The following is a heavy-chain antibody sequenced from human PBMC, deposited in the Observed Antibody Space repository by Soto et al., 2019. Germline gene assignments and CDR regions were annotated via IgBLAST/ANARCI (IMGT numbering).Heavy chain of an antibody. CDR3: ARGRSGELSPPFDY. D-gene: IGHD3-16*02. CDR1: GGTFSSYA. J-gene: IGHJ4*02. Sequence: QVQLVQSGAEVKKPGSSVKVSCKASGGTFSSYAISWVRQAPGQGLEWMGGIIPFFDTANYAQKFQGRVTITADESTSTAYMELSSLRSEDTAVYYCARGRSGELSPPFDYWGQGTLVTVSS. V-gene: IGHV1-69*12. CDR2: IIPFFDTA.